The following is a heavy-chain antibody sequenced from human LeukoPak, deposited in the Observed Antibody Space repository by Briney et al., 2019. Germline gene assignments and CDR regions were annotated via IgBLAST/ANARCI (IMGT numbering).Heavy chain of an antibody. Sequence: GGSLRLSCAASGFTFSRYWMHWVRQAPGKGLVWVSRIDINGSSTIYADSVKGRFTISRDNAKNTLYLQMNNLRADDTAVYYCARDRYCSGNGCQDLGYWGQGTLVTVSS. CDR2: IDINGSST. D-gene: IGHD2-15*01. V-gene: IGHV3-74*01. CDR3: ARDRYCSGNGCQDLGY. CDR1: GFTFSRYW. J-gene: IGHJ4*02.